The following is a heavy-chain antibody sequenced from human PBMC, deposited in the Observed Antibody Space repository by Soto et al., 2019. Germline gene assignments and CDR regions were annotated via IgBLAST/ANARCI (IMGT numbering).Heavy chain of an antibody. CDR2: ISSSGSTI. CDR3: ARWGSSSTSNGFDP. J-gene: IGHJ5*02. CDR1: GFTFSSYE. D-gene: IGHD2-2*01. V-gene: IGHV3-48*03. Sequence: EVQLVESGGGLVQPGGSLRLSCAASGFTFSSYEMNWVRQAPGKGLEWVSYISSSGSTIYYADSVKGRFTISRDNAKNSLYLQMNSLRAEDTAVYYCARWGSSSTSNGFDPWGQGTLVTVSS.